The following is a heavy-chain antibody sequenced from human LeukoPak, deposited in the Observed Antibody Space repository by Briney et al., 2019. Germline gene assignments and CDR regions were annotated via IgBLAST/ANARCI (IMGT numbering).Heavy chain of an antibody. CDR1: GFTFSNFE. J-gene: IGHJ4*02. CDR2: ISSLATTM. V-gene: IGHV3-48*03. Sequence: GGSLRLSCAASGFTFSNFEMTWVRQAPGKGLEWVSYISSLATTMHYADSVKGRFTISRDNAKNSLYLQMKSLRVEDTAVYYCARVRGTTSLSVAFFDYWGPGALVTVSS. D-gene: IGHD6-19*01. CDR3: ARVRGTTSLSVAFFDY.